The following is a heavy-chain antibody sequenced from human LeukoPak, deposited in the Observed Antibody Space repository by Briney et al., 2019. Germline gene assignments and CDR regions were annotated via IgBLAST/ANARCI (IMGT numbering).Heavy chain of an antibody. CDR2: IHYSGST. J-gene: IGHJ4*02. Sequence: SETLSLTCTVSGGSVSSAGYYWSWIRQPPGKGLEFIGYIHYSGSTNYNPSLKSRVTISVDTSKNQFSLKLSSVIAADTAVYYCARERFTGIAVTQNSRPERHLDYWGQGTLVTVSS. V-gene: IGHV4-61*08. D-gene: IGHD6-19*01. CDR3: ARERFTGIAVTQNSRPERHLDY. CDR1: GGSVSSAGYY.